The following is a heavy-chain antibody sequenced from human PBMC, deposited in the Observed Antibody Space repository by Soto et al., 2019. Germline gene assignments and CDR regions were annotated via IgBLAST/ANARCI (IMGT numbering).Heavy chain of an antibody. CDR2: IYPGDSDT. Sequence: PGESRKISCKGSGCRFTSYWIGWVRQMPGKGLEWMGIIYPGDSDTRYSPSFQGQVTISADKSISTAYLQWSSLKASDTAMYYCARLKDPTYHYYYMDVWGKGTTVTVSS. CDR1: GCRFTSYW. CDR3: ARLKDPTYHYYYMDV. V-gene: IGHV5-51*01. J-gene: IGHJ6*03.